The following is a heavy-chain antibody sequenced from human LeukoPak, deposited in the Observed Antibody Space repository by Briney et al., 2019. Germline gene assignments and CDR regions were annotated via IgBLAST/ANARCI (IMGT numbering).Heavy chain of an antibody. CDR2: IGTYNGNT. Sequence: GASVKVSCKASGYTFTNYGIDWVRQAPGQGLEWMGWIGTYNGNTHYAQKLQGRVTMTTDTSTSTAYMEPRSLRSDDTAVYYCARDRWIVGATTFDYWGQGTLVTVSS. CDR3: ARDRWIVGATTFDY. V-gene: IGHV1-18*01. J-gene: IGHJ4*02. CDR1: GYTFTNYG. D-gene: IGHD1-26*01.